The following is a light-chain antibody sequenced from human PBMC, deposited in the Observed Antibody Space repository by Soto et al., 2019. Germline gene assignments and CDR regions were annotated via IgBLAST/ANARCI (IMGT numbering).Light chain of an antibody. V-gene: IGKV3-20*01. CDR1: QTISSNH. CDR3: QQYVSWT. J-gene: IGKJ1*01. Sequence: DIVLTQSPGTLSVSPGERATLSCRTSQTISSNHLAWYQQKPGQPPSLLIYGTSSRATGIPDRFSGSGSGTDFTLTISRLEPEDSAIYYCQQYVSWTFGQGTKVEIK. CDR2: GTS.